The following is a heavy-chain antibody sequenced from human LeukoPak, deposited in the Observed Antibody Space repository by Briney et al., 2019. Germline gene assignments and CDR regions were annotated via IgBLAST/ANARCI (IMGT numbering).Heavy chain of an antibody. CDR2: ISGSGEST. V-gene: IGHV3-23*01. D-gene: IGHD3-10*01. CDR1: GFTFSSYV. Sequence: GGSLRLSWAASGFTFSSYVMTWVRQAPDKGLEWVSSISGSGESTYYADSVKGRFTISRDNSKSTLHVQMNRLRAEDTAVYYCARDRQNYYGSGYYFDCWGQGTLVTVSS. J-gene: IGHJ4*02. CDR3: ARDRQNYYGSGYYFDC.